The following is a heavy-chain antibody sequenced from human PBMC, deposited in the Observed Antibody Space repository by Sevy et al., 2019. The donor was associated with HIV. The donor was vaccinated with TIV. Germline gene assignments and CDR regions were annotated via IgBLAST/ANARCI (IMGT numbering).Heavy chain of an antibody. D-gene: IGHD3-22*01. CDR3: ASSLYYYDSSGYSYYYYYGMDV. J-gene: IGHJ6*02. Sequence: SVKVSCKASGGTFSSYAISWVRQAPGQGLEWMGGIIPIFGTANYAQKFQGRVTITADESTSTAYMELSSLRSEDTAVYYCASSLYYYDSSGYSYYYYYGMDVWGQWTTVTVSS. CDR2: IIPIFGTA. V-gene: IGHV1-69*13. CDR1: GGTFSSYA.